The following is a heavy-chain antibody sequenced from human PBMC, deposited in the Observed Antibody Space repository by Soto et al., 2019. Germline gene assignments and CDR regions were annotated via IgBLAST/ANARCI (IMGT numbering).Heavy chain of an antibody. V-gene: IGHV4-34*01. Sequence: SETLSLTCAVYGGSFSGYYWSWIRQPPGKGLEWIGEINHSGSTNYNPSLKSRVTISVDTSKNQFSLKLSSVTAADTAVYYCARGLSITMVRGVIPRAFDIWGQGTMVTVSS. CDR2: INHSGST. CDR1: GGSFSGYY. CDR3: ARGLSITMVRGVIPRAFDI. J-gene: IGHJ3*02. D-gene: IGHD3-10*01.